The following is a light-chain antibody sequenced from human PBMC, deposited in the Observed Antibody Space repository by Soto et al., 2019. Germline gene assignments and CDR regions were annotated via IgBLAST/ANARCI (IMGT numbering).Light chain of an antibody. J-gene: IGKJ1*01. Sequence: DIQMTQSPSTLSASVGDRVTITCRASQSISSWLAWYQQKPGKAPKVMIYDTSSLQSGVPSRFSGSRSGTEFTLPISSLQPDDFAMYYCQQYSSVWTFGQGTRVEI. V-gene: IGKV1-5*01. CDR3: QQYSSVWT. CDR1: QSISSW. CDR2: DTS.